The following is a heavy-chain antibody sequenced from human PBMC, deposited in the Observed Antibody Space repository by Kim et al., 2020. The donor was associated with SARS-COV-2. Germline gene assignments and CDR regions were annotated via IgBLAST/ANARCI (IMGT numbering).Heavy chain of an antibody. D-gene: IGHD4-17*01. J-gene: IGHJ4*02. V-gene: IGHV3-11*03. CDR2: ITSSSDDT. CDR1: GFTFSDYY. CDR3: ARNYGGYALFWY. Sequence: GGSLRLSCAVSGFTFSDYYMSWIRQAPGKGLEWLSYITSSSDDTYYADSVTGRFTISRDNAKNSLFLQMNSLRADDTAVYYCARNYGGYALFWYWGQGTLVTVSS.